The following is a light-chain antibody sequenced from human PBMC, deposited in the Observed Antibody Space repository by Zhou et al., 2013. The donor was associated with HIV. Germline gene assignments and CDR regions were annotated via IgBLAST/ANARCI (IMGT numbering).Light chain of an antibody. CDR1: QSVSNNF. CDR2: GAS. V-gene: IGKV3D-20*02. CDR3: QQRSDWPPAYI. Sequence: EIVLTQSPGTLSLSPGERATLSCRASQSVSNNFLAWYQQKPGQAPRLLISGASSRAAGIPARFSGSGSGTDFTLTISSLEPEDFAVYYCQQRSDWPPAYIFGQGTKLEI. J-gene: IGKJ2*01.